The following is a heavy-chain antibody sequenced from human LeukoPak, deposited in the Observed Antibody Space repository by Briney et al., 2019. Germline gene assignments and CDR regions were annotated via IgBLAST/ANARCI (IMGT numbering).Heavy chain of an antibody. V-gene: IGHV3-21*01. CDR1: GFTFSSYS. D-gene: IGHD4-17*01. J-gene: IGHJ4*02. Sequence: GGSLRLSCAASGFTFSSYSMNWVRQAPGKGLEWVSSISSSSSYIYYADSVKGRFTISRDNVKDSLYLQMNSLRAEDTAVYYCAREGPYGDYFDYWGQGTLVTVSS. CDR2: ISSSSSYI. CDR3: AREGPYGDYFDY.